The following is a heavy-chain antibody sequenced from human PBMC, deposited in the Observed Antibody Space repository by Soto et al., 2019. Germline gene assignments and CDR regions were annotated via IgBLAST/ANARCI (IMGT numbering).Heavy chain of an antibody. J-gene: IGHJ3*02. D-gene: IGHD2-21*01. V-gene: IGHV1-8*01. Sequence: ASVKVSCKASGYTFTSYDINWVRQAAGQGLEWMGWMNPNSGNTGYAQKFQGRVTMTRNTSISTAYMELSSLRSEDTAVYYCAKLMVMATIFHDDFDIWGQGTMVTVSS. CDR1: GYTFTSYD. CDR2: MNPNSGNT. CDR3: AKLMVMATIFHDDFDI.